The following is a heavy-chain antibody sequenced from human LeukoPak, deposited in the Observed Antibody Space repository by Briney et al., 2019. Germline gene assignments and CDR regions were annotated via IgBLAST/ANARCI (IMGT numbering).Heavy chain of an antibody. V-gene: IGHV4-59*01. Sequence: SETLSLTCTVSGGSISSYYWSWIRQPPGKGLEWIGYIHYSGSTNYNPSLKSRVTISVDTSKNQFSLKLSSVTAADTAVYYCARDKAVAGPGGFDYWGQGTLVTVSS. CDR2: IHYSGST. D-gene: IGHD6-19*01. CDR1: GGSISSYY. J-gene: IGHJ4*02. CDR3: ARDKAVAGPGGFDY.